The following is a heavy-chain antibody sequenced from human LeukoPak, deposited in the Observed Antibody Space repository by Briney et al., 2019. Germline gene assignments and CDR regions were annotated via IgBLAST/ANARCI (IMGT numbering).Heavy chain of an antibody. V-gene: IGHV3-21*01. D-gene: IGHD3-16*02. Sequence: GGSPRLSCAASGFXFSSYSINWVRQAPGKGQEWVSPISSSSSYIYYADSVKGRFTISRDNAKNSLYLQMNSLRAEDTAVYYCARTPGSYRYFDYWGQGTLVTVSS. J-gene: IGHJ4*02. CDR1: GFXFSSYS. CDR2: ISSSSSYI. CDR3: ARTPGSYRYFDY.